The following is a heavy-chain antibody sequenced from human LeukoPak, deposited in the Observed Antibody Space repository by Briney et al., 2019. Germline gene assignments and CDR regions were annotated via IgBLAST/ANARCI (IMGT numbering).Heavy chain of an antibody. Sequence: GGSLRLSCAASGFTVSSNYMSWVRQAPGKGLEWVSVIYSGGSTYYADSVKGRFTISRDNSKNTLYLQMNSLRAEDTAVYYCARGYSSGWYPPLDAFDIWGQGTMVTVSP. CDR1: GFTVSSNY. J-gene: IGHJ3*02. D-gene: IGHD6-19*01. CDR3: ARGYSSGWYPPLDAFDI. CDR2: IYSGGST. V-gene: IGHV3-66*02.